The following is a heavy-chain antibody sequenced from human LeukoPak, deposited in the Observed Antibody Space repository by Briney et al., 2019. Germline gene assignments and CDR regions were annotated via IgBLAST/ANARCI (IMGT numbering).Heavy chain of an antibody. CDR1: GGSISSYF. V-gene: IGHV4-4*07. J-gene: IGHJ4*02. CDR2: IYTSGST. CDR3: ARDRGGYTYSHDY. Sequence: SGTLSLTCFISGGSISSYFWSWVRQPAGKGLEWIGRIYTSGSTNYNPSLKSRVTMSVDTSKNQFSLKLSSVTAADTAVYYCARDRGGYTYSHDYWGQGTLVTVSS. D-gene: IGHD5-18*01.